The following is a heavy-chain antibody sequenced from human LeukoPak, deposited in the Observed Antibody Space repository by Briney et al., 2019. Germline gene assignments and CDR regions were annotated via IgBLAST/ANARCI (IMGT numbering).Heavy chain of an antibody. CDR3: ARETYYGSGSLYYFDY. V-gene: IGHV3-23*01. Sequence: GGSLRLSCAASGITFSSSAMSWVRQAPGKGLEVVSIISGSAGSTYYADSVKGRFTISRDNSKNTLYLQMNNLRAEDTAVYYCARETYYGSGSLYYFDYWGQGTLVTVSS. CDR1: GITFSSSA. D-gene: IGHD3-10*01. J-gene: IGHJ4*02. CDR2: ISGSAGST.